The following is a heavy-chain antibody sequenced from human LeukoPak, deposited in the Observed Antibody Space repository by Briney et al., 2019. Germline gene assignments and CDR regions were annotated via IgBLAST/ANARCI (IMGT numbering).Heavy chain of an antibody. Sequence: GESLKICCKGSGYSFTSYWIGWVRQMPGKGLEWMGIIYPSDSDTRYSPSFQGQVTISADKSISTAYLQWSSLKASDTAMYYCARQISPSAGWFDPWGQGTLVTVSS. V-gene: IGHV5-51*01. CDR1: GYSFTSYW. CDR2: IYPSDSDT. CDR3: ARQISPSAGWFDP. J-gene: IGHJ5*02. D-gene: IGHD2/OR15-2a*01.